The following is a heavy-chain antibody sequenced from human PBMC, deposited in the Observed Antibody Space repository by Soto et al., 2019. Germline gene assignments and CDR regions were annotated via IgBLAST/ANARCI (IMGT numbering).Heavy chain of an antibody. Sequence: ASVKVSCKASGYTFTSYDINWVRQATGQGLEWMGWMNPNSGNTGYAQKFQGRVTMTRNTSISTAYMELSSLRSEDTAVYYCARVGVGSGSVDGDVVVALDYWCQGTLVTVSS. CDR1: GYTFTSYD. V-gene: IGHV1-8*01. J-gene: IGHJ4*02. CDR2: MNPNSGNT. D-gene: IGHD2-15*01. CDR3: ARVGVGSGSVDGDVVVALDY.